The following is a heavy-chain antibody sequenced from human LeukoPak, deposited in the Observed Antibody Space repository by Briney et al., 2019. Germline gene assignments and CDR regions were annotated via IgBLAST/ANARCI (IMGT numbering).Heavy chain of an antibody. CDR2: IYSGGST. Sequence: GGSLRLSCAASGFTVSSNYMSWVRQAPGKGLEWVSVIYSGGSTYYADSVKGRFTTSRDNSKNTLYLQMNSLRAEDTAVYYCARSVEVDAFDIWGQGTLVTVSS. D-gene: IGHD2-8*01. CDR3: ARSVEVDAFDI. J-gene: IGHJ4*02. CDR1: GFTVSSNY. V-gene: IGHV3-53*01.